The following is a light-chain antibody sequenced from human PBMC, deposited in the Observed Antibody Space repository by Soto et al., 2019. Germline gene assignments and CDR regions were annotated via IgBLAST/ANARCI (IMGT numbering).Light chain of an antibody. J-gene: IGLJ3*02. Sequence: QSALTQPPSVSGSPGQSVTISCTGTSSDVGSYNRVSWYQQPPGTAPKLMIYEVTNRPSGVPNRFSASKSGNTASLTISGLQAEDEADYYCTSYTSSRTGVFGGGTQLTVL. CDR2: EVT. V-gene: IGLV2-18*02. CDR3: TSYTSSRTGV. CDR1: SSDVGSYNR.